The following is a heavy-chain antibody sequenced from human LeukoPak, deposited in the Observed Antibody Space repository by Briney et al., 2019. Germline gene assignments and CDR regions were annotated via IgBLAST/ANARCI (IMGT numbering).Heavy chain of an antibody. CDR1: GGSISSYY. J-gene: IGHJ4*02. V-gene: IGHV4-59*01. D-gene: IGHD2-2*01. CDR3: ARSCSSTSCYAFDY. Sequence: SETLSLTCTVSGGSISSYYWSWIRQPPGKGLEWIGYIYYSGSTNYNPSLKSRVTISVDTSKNQFSLKLSSVTAADTAVYYCARSCSSTSCYAFDYWVQGTLVTVSS. CDR2: IYYSGST.